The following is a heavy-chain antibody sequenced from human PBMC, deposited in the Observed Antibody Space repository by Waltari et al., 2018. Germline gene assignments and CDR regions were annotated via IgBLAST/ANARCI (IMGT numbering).Heavy chain of an antibody. J-gene: IGHJ4*02. V-gene: IGHV1-2*04. CDR1: GYTFTGYY. CDR3: ARAQQRGGVTPNDYHFDY. Sequence: QVQLVQSGAEVKKPGASVKVSCKASGYTFTGYYMHWVRQAPGQGLEWRGWINPNSGGTNYAQKFQGWVTMTRDTSISTAYMELSRLRSGDTAVYYCARAQQRGGVTPNDYHFDYWGQGTLVTVSS. CDR2: INPNSGGT. D-gene: IGHD3-16*01.